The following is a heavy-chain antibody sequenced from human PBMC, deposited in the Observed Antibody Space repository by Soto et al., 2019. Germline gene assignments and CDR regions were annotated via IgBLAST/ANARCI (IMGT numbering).Heavy chain of an antibody. V-gene: IGHV3-13*05. J-gene: IGHJ6*02. CDR3: ARAYLGRLPRRADYYYALDV. CDR2: IGSAHDP. CDR1: GFTFSTYD. D-gene: IGHD1-26*01. Sequence: GSLRLSCAASGFTFSTYDMHWVRQVPGKGLEWVSAIGSAHDPYYLGSVKGRFSISRENAKNSLYLQMNSLTTGDTAVYCCARAYLGRLPRRADYYYALDVWGQGTTVTVSS.